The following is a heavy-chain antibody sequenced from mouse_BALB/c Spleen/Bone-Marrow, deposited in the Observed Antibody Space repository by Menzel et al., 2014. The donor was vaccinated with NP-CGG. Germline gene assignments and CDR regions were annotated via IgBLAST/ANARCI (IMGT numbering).Heavy chain of an antibody. CDR1: GSDFSRYW. D-gene: IGHD2-3*01. CDR3: ARLGYYGWFAY. CDR2: INPESNTI. V-gene: IGHV4-1*02. Sequence: EVKLLESGGGLVQPGGSLKLSCAASGSDFSRYWMSWVRQAPGKGLQWIGEINPESNTINYSPSLKDKFIISRDNAKNTLYLQMSKVKSEDAALYCCARLGYYGWFAYWGQGTLVTVSA. J-gene: IGHJ3*01.